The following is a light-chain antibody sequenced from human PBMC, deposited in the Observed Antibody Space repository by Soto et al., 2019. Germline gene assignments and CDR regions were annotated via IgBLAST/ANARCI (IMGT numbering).Light chain of an antibody. J-gene: IGKJ1*01. CDR2: KTS. CDR1: QSISTS. CDR3: QQYNTYSPT. V-gene: IGKV1-5*03. Sequence: DTQMTQSPSTLSASVGDRVTITCRASQSISTSMAWYQQRPGTAPKLLIYKTSTLESGVPSRFSGSRSGAEFPLTISSLQPDDFATYYCQQYNTYSPTFGQGTKVE.